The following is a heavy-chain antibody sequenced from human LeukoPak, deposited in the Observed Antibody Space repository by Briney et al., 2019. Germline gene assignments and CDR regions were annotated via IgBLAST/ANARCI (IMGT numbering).Heavy chain of an antibody. V-gene: IGHV3-30*03. CDR3: ASLSSGWYYAYYYYYYMDV. D-gene: IGHD6-19*01. J-gene: IGHJ6*03. Sequence: AGGSLRLSCAASGFTFSSYGMHWVRQAPGKGLEWVAVISYDGSNKYYADSVKGRFTISRDNSKNTLYLQMNSLRAEDTAVYYCASLSSGWYYAYYYYYYMDVWGKGTTVTVSS. CDR2: ISYDGSNK. CDR1: GFTFSSYG.